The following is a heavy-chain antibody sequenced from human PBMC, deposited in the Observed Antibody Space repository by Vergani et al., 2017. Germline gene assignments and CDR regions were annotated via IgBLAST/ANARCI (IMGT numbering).Heavy chain of an antibody. D-gene: IGHD2-15*01. CDR1: GDSCTSHW. Sequence: EVQLMQSGGEVKKPGESLKISCKDPGDSCTSHWIGWVRQMPGKGLEWREIIYPGDSDTSYSPSFQGQVTISADKSISTAYLQWSSLKASDTAMYYCASHRCWGLVMVAATPWYYYYGMDVWGQGTTVTVSS. CDR3: ASHRCWGLVMVAATPWYYYYGMDV. J-gene: IGHJ6*02. V-gene: IGHV5-51*03. CDR2: IYPGDSDT.